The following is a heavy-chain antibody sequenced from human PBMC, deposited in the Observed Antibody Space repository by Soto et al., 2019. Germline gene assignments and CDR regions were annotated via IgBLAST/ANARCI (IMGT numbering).Heavy chain of an antibody. CDR1: GFTVSSNY. CDR2: SYSGGST. D-gene: IGHD6-19*01. CDR3: ARDQRGPRGWYFGAFDI. Sequence: EVQLVESGGGSVQPGGSLRLSCAASGFTVSSNYMSWVRQAPGKGLECVSVSYSGGSTYYADSVKGRFTISRDNSKNTLYFQMSSLRAEDTAMYYCARDQRGPRGWYFGAFDIWGQGTMVTVSS. J-gene: IGHJ3*02. V-gene: IGHV3-66*01.